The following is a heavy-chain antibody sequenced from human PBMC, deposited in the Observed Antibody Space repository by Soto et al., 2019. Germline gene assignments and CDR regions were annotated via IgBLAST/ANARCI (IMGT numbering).Heavy chain of an antibody. Sequence: PGGSLRLSCAASGFTFSSYAMSWVRQAPGKGLEWVSAISGSGGSTYYADSVKGRFTISRDNSKNTLYLQMNSLRAEDTAVYYCAKDPPSYDSSGYYTYFDYWGQGTLVTVSS. CDR2: ISGSGGST. J-gene: IGHJ4*02. CDR3: AKDPPSYDSSGYYTYFDY. CDR1: GFTFSSYA. V-gene: IGHV3-23*01. D-gene: IGHD3-22*01.